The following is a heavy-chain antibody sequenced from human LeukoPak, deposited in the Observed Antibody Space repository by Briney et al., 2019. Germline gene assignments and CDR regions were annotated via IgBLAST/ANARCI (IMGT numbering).Heavy chain of an antibody. CDR1: GGSIFSTNW. CDR3: ARDGTYGSGSYSAWFDR. Sequence: PSETLSLTCAVSGGSIFSTNWWCWVRQPPGKGLWWIGQIFYSGSTSYSPSLKSRVTISMAKSKNQFSLKLSSVTAADTAVYYCARDGTYGSGSYSAWFDRWGQGTLVIVSS. D-gene: IGHD3-10*01. J-gene: IGHJ5*02. CDR2: IFYSGST. V-gene: IGHV4-4*02.